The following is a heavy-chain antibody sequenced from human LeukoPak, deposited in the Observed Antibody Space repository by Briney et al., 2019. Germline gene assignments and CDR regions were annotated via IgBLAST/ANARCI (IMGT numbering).Heavy chain of an antibody. D-gene: IGHD4-17*01. CDR1: GGSISSYY. CDR3: AREYGDFDY. V-gene: IGHV4-4*07. J-gene: IGHJ4*02. Sequence: SETLSLTCTVSGGSISSYYWSWIRQPAGKGLEWIGRINASGRTNYNTSLKSRVTMSVDTSKNQFSLKVHSVTAADTAVYYCAREYGDFDYWGQGTLVTVSS. CDR2: INASGRT.